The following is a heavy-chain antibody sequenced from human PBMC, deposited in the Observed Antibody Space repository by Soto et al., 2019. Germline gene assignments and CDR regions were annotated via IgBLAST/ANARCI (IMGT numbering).Heavy chain of an antibody. D-gene: IGHD2-2*01. CDR3: ALVLKPPIVVVPAAIRSEYSSSSPFYMDV. J-gene: IGHJ6*03. CDR2: INHSGST. Sequence: SETLSLTCAVYGGSFSGYYWSWIRQPPGKGLEWIGEINHSGSTNYNPSLKSRVTISVDTSKNQFSLKLSSVTAADTAVYYCALVLKPPIVVVPAAIRSEYSSSSPFYMDVWGKGTTVTVSS. V-gene: IGHV4-34*01. CDR1: GGSFSGYY.